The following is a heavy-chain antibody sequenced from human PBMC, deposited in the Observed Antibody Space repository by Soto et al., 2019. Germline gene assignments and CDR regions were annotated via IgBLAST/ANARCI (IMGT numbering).Heavy chain of an antibody. CDR1: GFTLSPYY. CDR2: LGAADDP. J-gene: IGHJ6*02. D-gene: IGHD1-1*01. V-gene: IGHV3-13*05. Sequence: HPGGTLRLSCAASGFTLSPYYMPWVRQSEGKGLEWVSALGAADDPSYLVSVKARFTISRENAKNSLYLQMNNLRAGDTAVYYCARAYSGRLPSRADHFNSMHVSGQAPSLTVS. CDR3: ARAYSGRLPSRADHFNSMHV.